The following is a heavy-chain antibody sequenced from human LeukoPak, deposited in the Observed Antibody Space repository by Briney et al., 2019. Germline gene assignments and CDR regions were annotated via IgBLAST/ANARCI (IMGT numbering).Heavy chain of an antibody. J-gene: IGHJ2*01. Sequence: GRSLRLSCAASGFTFSSYSMNWLCQAPGKGLEWVSFISSSGDTIYYADSVKGRFTVSRDNAKNSLYLQVNSLRAEDTAVYYCARDSGKYYISWYFDLWGRGTLVTVSS. CDR1: GFTFSSYS. CDR3: ARDSGKYYISWYFDL. V-gene: IGHV3-48*04. CDR2: ISSSGDTI. D-gene: IGHD1-26*01.